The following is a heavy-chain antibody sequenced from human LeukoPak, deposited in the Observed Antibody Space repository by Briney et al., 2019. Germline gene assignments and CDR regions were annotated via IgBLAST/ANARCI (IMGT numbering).Heavy chain of an antibody. CDR3: ARGGVGIAVAAPYY. D-gene: IGHD6-19*01. CDR2: IYYSGST. Sequence: PSETLSLTCSVSGGSISNYYWSWIRQPPGKGLEWIGYIYYSGSTDYNPSLESRVTISVDTSKNQFSLKLSAVTAADTAVYYCARGGVGIAVAAPYYWGQGTLVTVSS. J-gene: IGHJ4*02. V-gene: IGHV4-59*01. CDR1: GGSISNYY.